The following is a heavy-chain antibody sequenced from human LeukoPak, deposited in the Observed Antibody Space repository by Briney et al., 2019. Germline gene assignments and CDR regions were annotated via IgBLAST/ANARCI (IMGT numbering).Heavy chain of an antibody. CDR1: GGSLRPYY. CDR2: IYYSGST. J-gene: IGHJ5*02. D-gene: IGHD2-15*01. CDR3: ARGPARGYYCSGGSCYLEWFDP. Sequence: PSETLSLTCTVSGGSLRPYYWTWIRQPPGKGLEWIGYIYYSGSTNDNPSLKSRVTMSLDTSKNQFSLRLNSVTEADTAVYYCARGPARGYYCSGGSCYLEWFDPWGQGTLVTVSS. V-gene: IGHV4-59*01.